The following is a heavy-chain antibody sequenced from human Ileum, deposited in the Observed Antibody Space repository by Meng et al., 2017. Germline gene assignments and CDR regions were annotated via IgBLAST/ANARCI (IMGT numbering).Heavy chain of an antibody. J-gene: IGHJ4*02. CDR2: INPNSGGT. Sequence: ASLKVSCKASGYTFTGNYMHWVRQDPGQGLEWMVWINPNSGGTNYDQKFQGRVTMTRDTSISTAYMELRRLRSDDTAVYYCSGEGVFVVWGVMSPIDYWGQGTLVTVSS. D-gene: IGHD3-10*01. CDR1: GYTFTGNY. CDR3: SGEGVFVVWGVMSPIDY. V-gene: IGHV1-2*02.